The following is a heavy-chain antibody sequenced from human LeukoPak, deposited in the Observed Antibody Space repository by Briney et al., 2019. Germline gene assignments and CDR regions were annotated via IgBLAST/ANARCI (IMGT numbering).Heavy chain of an antibody. J-gene: IGHJ4*02. D-gene: IGHD3-22*01. CDR2: ISGSGGGT. CDR1: GFTFSIYA. V-gene: IGHV3-23*01. Sequence: HAGGSLRPSCAASGFTFSIYAMSWVRQAPGKGLEWVSAISGSGGGTYYADSVKGRFTVSRDNSKDTLYLQMNSLRAEDTAVYYCAYYSDTSLWGQGTLVTVSS. CDR3: AYYSDTSL.